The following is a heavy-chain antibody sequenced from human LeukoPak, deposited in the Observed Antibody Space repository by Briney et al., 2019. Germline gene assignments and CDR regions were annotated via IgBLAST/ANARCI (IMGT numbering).Heavy chain of an antibody. D-gene: IGHD3-9*01. CDR1: GGSISSYY. V-gene: IGHV4-59*01. Sequence: SETLSLTCTASGGSISSYYWSWIRQPPGKGLEWIGYIYYSGSTNYNPSLKSRVTISVDTSKNQFSLKLSSVTAADTAVYYCARGGPYDILTGYRRGAFDIWGQGTMVTVSS. J-gene: IGHJ3*02. CDR2: IYYSGST. CDR3: ARGGPYDILTGYRRGAFDI.